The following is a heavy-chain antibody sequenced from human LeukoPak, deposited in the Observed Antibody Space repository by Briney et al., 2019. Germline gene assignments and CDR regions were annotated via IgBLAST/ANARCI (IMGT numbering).Heavy chain of an antibody. CDR2: IYYSGST. V-gene: IGHV4-31*03. Sequence: SETLSLTCTVSGGSISSGGYYWSWIRRHPGKGLEWIGYIYYSGSTYYNPSLKSRVTISVDTSKNQFSLKLSSVTAADTAVYYCARNEDYCSSTSCYYIFDYWGQGTLVTVSS. CDR3: ARNEDYCSSTSCYYIFDY. CDR1: GGSISSGGYY. D-gene: IGHD2-2*01. J-gene: IGHJ4*02.